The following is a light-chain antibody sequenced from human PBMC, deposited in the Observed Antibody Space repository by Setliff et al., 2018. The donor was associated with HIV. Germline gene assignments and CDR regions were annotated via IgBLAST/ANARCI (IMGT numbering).Light chain of an antibody. CDR3: QSYDSSLSAPFV. V-gene: IGLV1-40*01. Sequence: QSVLTQSPSVSGAPGQRVTISCTGSSSNIGAGYDVHWYQQLPGTAPKVLIYGNNNRPSGVPDRFSGSKSGSSASLVITGLQAEDEAEYFCQSYDSSLSAPFVFGTGTKVTVL. CDR2: GNN. CDR1: SSNIGAGYD. J-gene: IGLJ1*01.